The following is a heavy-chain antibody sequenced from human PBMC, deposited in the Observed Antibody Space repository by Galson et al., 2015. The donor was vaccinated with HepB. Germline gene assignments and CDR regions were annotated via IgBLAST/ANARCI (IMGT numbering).Heavy chain of an antibody. CDR2: INPNSGGT. CDR1: GYTFTGYY. CDR3: ARESRYCSSTSCYLYPSDY. J-gene: IGHJ4*02. D-gene: IGHD2-2*01. V-gene: IGHV1-2*02. Sequence: VKVSCKASGYTFTGYYMHWVRQAPGQGLEWMGWINPNSGGTNYAQKFQGRVTMTRDTSISTAYMELSRLRSDDTAVYYCARESRYCSSTSCYLYPSDYWGQGTLVTVSS.